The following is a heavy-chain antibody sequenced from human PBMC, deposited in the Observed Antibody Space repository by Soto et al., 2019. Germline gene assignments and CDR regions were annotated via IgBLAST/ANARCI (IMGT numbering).Heavy chain of an antibody. J-gene: IGHJ4*02. CDR1: GFTFSYYE. Sequence: VQLVESGGGLVQPGGSLRLSCVVSGFTFSYYEMNWVRQAPGKGLERVAFISHTDERIDYADSVRGRFTISRDNAKNSLYLDMTSLRVEDTGIYYCARDTGRASADFWGQGTLVTVSS. CDR3: ARDTGRASADF. D-gene: IGHD1-26*01. CDR2: ISHTDERI. V-gene: IGHV3-48*03.